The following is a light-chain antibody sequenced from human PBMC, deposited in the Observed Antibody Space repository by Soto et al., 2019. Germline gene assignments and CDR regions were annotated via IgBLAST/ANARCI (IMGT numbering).Light chain of an antibody. CDR1: QSVLYISNNKNY. CDR2: WAS. CDR3: QQYYSTPNT. Sequence: DIVMTQSPDSLAVSLGERATINCKSSQSVLYISNNKNYLAWYQQKPGQPPKLLIYWASTRASGVPDRFRGGGSGTDFTLTTSSLQAEDGAVYYCQQYYSTPNTFGQGTKLEIK. V-gene: IGKV4-1*01. J-gene: IGKJ2*01.